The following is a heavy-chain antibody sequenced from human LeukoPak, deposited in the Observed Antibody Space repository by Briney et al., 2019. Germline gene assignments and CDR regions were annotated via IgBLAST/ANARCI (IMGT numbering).Heavy chain of an antibody. V-gene: IGHV4-34*01. CDR3: ARGRVYCSGGSCYALDY. J-gene: IGHJ4*02. Sequence: SETLSLTCAVYGGSFSGYYWSWIRQPPGKGLEWIGEINHSGSTNYNPSLKSRVTISVDTSKNQFSLKLSSVTAADTAVYYCARGRVYCSGGSCYALDYCGQGTLVTVSS. CDR2: INHSGST. D-gene: IGHD2-15*01. CDR1: GGSFSGYY.